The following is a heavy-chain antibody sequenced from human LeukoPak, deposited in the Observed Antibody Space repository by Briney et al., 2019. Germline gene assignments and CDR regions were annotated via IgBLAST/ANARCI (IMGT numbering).Heavy chain of an antibody. CDR1: GGPISSGGYY. Sequence: PSQTLSLTCTVSGGPISSGGYYWSWIRQPPGKGLEWIGYIYHSGSTYYNPSLKSRVTISVDRSKNQFSLKLSSVTAADTAVYYCARGFLEWYAFDIWGQGTMVTVSS. CDR2: IYHSGST. J-gene: IGHJ3*02. CDR3: ARGFLEWYAFDI. D-gene: IGHD3-3*01. V-gene: IGHV4-30-2*01.